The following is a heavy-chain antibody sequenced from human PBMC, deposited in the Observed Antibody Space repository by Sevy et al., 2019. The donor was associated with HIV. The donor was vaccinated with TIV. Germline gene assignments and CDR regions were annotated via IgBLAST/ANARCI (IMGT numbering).Heavy chain of an antibody. CDR1: GYTFSNYW. CDR2: VNSDGGDT. D-gene: IGHD6-13*01. CDR3: VAANSWEDY. J-gene: IGHJ4*02. Sequence: GGSLRLSCEGSGYTFSNYWMHWVRQAPGKWLEWVSRVNSDGGDTAYADSVKGRFTISRDNVENTMSLQMNSLRAEDTGLYYCVAANSWEDYWGQGTQVTVSS. V-gene: IGHV3-74*01.